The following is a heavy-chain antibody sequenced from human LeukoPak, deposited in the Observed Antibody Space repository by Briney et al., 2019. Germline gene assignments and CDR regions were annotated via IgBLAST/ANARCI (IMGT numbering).Heavy chain of an antibody. V-gene: IGHV3-74*01. J-gene: IGHJ4*02. Sequence: GGSLRLSCAASGFTFSSYWMHWVRQAPGKGLVWVSRIFSDASSTNYADSVKGRFTISRDNSKNTLYLQMNSLRAEDTAVYYCALDYGDYTPLGYWGQGTLVTVSS. D-gene: IGHD4-17*01. CDR2: IFSDASST. CDR1: GFTFSSYW. CDR3: ALDYGDYTPLGY.